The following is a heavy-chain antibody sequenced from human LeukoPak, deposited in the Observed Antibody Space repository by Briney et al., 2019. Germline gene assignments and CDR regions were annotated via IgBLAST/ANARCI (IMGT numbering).Heavy chain of an antibody. Sequence: GGSLRLSCAASGFTVSSNYMSWVRQAPGKGLEWVSAISGSGGSTYYADSVKGRFTISRDNSKNTLYLQMNSLRAEDTAVYYCAKDRDCSGGSCYPSRDAFDIWGQGTMVTVSS. CDR1: GFTVSSNY. CDR2: ISGSGGST. D-gene: IGHD2-15*01. V-gene: IGHV3-23*01. CDR3: AKDRDCSGGSCYPSRDAFDI. J-gene: IGHJ3*02.